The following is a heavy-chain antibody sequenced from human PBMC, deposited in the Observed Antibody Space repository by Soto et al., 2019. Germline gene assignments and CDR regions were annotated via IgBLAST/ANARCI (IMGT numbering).Heavy chain of an antibody. V-gene: IGHV4-34*01. CDR2: INHSGST. D-gene: IGHD6-13*01. J-gene: IGHJ6*02. Sequence: PSETLSLTCAVYGGSFIGYYXSXXXXTXGKGLEWIGEINHSGSTNYNPSLKSRVTISVDTSKNQFSLKLSSVTAADTAVYYCARGSRGSRGRYYYGMDVWGQGTTVTVSS. CDR1: GGSFIGYY. CDR3: ARGSRGSRGRYYYGMDV.